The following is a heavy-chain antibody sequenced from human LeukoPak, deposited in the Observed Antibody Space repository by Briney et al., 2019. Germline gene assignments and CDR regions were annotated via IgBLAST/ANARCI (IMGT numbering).Heavy chain of an antibody. J-gene: IGHJ6*02. CDR3: TTDSNGGMDV. Sequence: PGGSLRLSCAASGFTFSNAWMSWVRQAPGKGLEWVGHIKSKTDRGTTDYAAPVKDRFTISRDDSKNTLYLQMNSLKTEDTALYYCTTDSNGGMDVWGQGTTVTVSS. CDR1: GFTFSNAW. V-gene: IGHV3-15*01. CDR2: IKSKTDRGTT.